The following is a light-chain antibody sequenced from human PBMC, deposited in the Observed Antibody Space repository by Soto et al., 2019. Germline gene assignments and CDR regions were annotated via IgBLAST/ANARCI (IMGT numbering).Light chain of an antibody. V-gene: IGKV3-20*01. CDR1: QTVSSNY. CDR2: AAS. J-gene: IGKJ1*01. CDR3: QLYGTSPKP. Sequence: EIVLTQSPGTLSLSPGERATFSCRASQTVSSNYLAWYQQKPGQAPRLLIYAASTRATGVPDRFSGSGSGTDFTLSISRLEPEDFAVYYCQLYGTSPKPFGQGTKVDIK.